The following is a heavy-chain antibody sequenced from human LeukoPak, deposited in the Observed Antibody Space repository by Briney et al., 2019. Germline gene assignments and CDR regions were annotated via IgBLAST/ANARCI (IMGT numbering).Heavy chain of an antibody. CDR3: ARGSAAAAPGWFDP. CDR2: IYYSGST. CDR1: GGSISSGDYY. Sequence: SQTLSLTCTVSGGSISSGDYYWSWIRQPPGKGLEWIGYIYYSGSTYYNPSLKSRVTMSVDTSKNQFSLKLSSVTAADTAVYYCARGSAAAAPGWFDPWGQGTLVTVSS. D-gene: IGHD6-13*01. J-gene: IGHJ5*02. V-gene: IGHV4-30-4*08.